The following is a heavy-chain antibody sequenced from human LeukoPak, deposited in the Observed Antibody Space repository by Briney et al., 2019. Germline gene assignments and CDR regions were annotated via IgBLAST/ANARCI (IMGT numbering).Heavy chain of an antibody. CDR2: ISYDGSNK. V-gene: IGHV3-30-3*01. CDR3: AKMYYEFWSGYLTSRRSSPPHEY. D-gene: IGHD3-3*01. CDR1: GFTFSNYA. J-gene: IGHJ4*02. Sequence: QTGGSLRLSCTASGFTFSNYAMHWVRQAPGKGLEWVTLISYDGSNKYYIDSVKGRFTVSRDNSKDTLYLQMNSLRAEDTAVYYCAKMYYEFWSGYLTSRRSSPPHEYWGQGTLVTVSS.